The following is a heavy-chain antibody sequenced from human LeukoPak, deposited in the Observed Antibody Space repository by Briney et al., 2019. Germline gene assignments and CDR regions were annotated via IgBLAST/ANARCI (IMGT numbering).Heavy chain of an antibody. CDR1: GGSFSGYY. V-gene: IGHV4-34*01. J-gene: IGHJ6*02. Sequence: SETLSLTCAVSGGSFSGYYWSWIRQRPGKGLEWIGEINHSGSTNYNPSLKSRVTISVDTSKNQFSLKLSSVTAADTAVYYCARAIYCSSTSCYRYYYYGMDVWGQGTTVTVYS. D-gene: IGHD2-2*01. CDR3: ARAIYCSSTSCYRYYYYGMDV. CDR2: INHSGST.